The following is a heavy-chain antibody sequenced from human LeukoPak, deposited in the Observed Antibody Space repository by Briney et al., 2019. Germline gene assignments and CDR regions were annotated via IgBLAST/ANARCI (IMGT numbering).Heavy chain of an antibody. J-gene: IGHJ5*01. D-gene: IGHD4-11*01. Sequence: PSETLSLTCTVSGDSINSYYWSWIRQPPGMGLEWLGYIYYRGSANYNPSLKSRVTISIDTSKNQFSLKLTSVTAADTAVYYCARLLHDWFDSWGQGTLVTVSS. CDR1: GDSINSYY. CDR2: IYYRGSA. CDR3: ARLLHDWFDS. V-gene: IGHV4-59*08.